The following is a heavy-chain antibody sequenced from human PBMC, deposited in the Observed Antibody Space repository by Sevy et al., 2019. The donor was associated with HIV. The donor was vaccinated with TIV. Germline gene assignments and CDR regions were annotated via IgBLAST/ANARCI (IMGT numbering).Heavy chain of an antibody. CDR1: GLTVSNNY. D-gene: IGHD2-8*02. CDR3: TRDHGGVQDWYFDL. CDR2: IYTGGST. Sequence: GGSLRLSCAASGLTVSNNYMSWVRQAPGKGLEWVSVIYTGGSTYYVDSVEGRFTMSRDDSKNTVYLEMNNLSAEDTAIYYCTRDHGGVQDWYFDLWGRGTLVTVSS. V-gene: IGHV3-53*01. J-gene: IGHJ2*01.